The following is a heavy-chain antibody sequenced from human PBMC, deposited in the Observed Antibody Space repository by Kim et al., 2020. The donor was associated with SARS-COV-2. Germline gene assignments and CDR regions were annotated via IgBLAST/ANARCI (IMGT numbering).Heavy chain of an antibody. CDR2: ISYSGNS. CDR1: GGSIGTGGKF. V-gene: IGHV4-31*03. Sequence: SETLSLTCSVSGGSIGTGGKFWTWIRQHPAKGLEWVGYISYSGNSHYRPSLRSRVSISLQTSENQFSLTLTSVTAADTADYYCAGGQSLYYYGQGIWVT. CDR3: AGGQSLYY. J-gene: IGHJ4*02.